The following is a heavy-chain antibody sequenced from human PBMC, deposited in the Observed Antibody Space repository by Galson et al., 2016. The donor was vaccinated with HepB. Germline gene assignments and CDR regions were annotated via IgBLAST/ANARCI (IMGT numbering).Heavy chain of an antibody. CDR2: ISYDGTNK. CDR1: GFTFSIYA. Sequence: SLRLSCAASGFTFSIYAMHWVRQAPGKGLEWVSVISYDGTNKYYVDSVKGRFTISRDNSKNMLYLQMNSLRAEDTAVYYCARAGSSYGILDYWGQGTLVTVSS. V-gene: IGHV3-30*04. D-gene: IGHD5-18*01. CDR3: ARAGSSYGILDY. J-gene: IGHJ4*02.